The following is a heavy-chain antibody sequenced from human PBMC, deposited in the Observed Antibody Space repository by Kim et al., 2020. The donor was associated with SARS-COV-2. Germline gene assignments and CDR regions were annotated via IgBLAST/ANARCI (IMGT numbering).Heavy chain of an antibody. D-gene: IGHD2-15*01. V-gene: IGHV3-23*01. Sequence: TYYADSVKGRFTISRDESKNTLYLQMNSLRAEDTAAYYCAKERTSTPSDYWGQGTLVIVSS. CDR3: AKERTSTPSDY. J-gene: IGHJ4*02. CDR2: T.